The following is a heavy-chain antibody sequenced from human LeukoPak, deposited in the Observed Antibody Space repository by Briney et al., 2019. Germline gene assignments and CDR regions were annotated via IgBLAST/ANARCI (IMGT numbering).Heavy chain of an antibody. CDR1: GLTFSSYW. Sequence: PGGSLRLSCAASGLTFSSYWMHWVRQVPGKGPVWVSRIDPDGTSTSYADSVKGRFTISRDNAKNTLYLQMNSLRAEDAAVYYCSAHETLIVVRPFDYCGQGTVVTVSS. D-gene: IGHD3-22*01. CDR3: SAHETLIVVRPFDY. J-gene: IGHJ4*02. CDR2: IDPDGTST. V-gene: IGHV3-74*01.